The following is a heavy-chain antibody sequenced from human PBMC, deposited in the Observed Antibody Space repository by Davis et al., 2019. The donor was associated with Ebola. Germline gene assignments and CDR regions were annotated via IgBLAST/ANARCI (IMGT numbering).Heavy chain of an antibody. Sequence: PGGSLRLSCVPSGFTFSSFTMAWVRQSPGKGLEWVSAISGSGTNTYYADSVRGRFTISRDNSKNTLYLQMNSLGVEDTAVYYCTKGDTVTTYTNWLDPWGQGTLVTVSS. CDR1: GFTFSSFT. CDR2: ISGSGTNT. J-gene: IGHJ5*02. D-gene: IGHD4-17*01. CDR3: TKGDTVTTYTNWLDP. V-gene: IGHV3-23*01.